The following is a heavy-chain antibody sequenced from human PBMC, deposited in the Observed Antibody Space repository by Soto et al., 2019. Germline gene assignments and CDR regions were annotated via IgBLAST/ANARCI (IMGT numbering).Heavy chain of an antibody. V-gene: IGHV3-20*04. J-gene: IGHJ4*02. CDR3: ARATQSYYDTSGYYSYVH. Sequence: GGSLRLSCAASGFTFDDYGMSWVRQAPGKGLEWVSGINWNGGSTGYADSVKGRFTISRDNAKSSLYLQMNNLRAEDTAFYFCARATQSYYDTSGYYSYVHWGQGAQVTVSS. CDR1: GFTFDDYG. D-gene: IGHD3-22*01. CDR2: INWNGGST.